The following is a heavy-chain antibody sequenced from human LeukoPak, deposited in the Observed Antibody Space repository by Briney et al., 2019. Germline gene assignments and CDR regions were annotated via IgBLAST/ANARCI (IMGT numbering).Heavy chain of an antibody. J-gene: IGHJ4*02. V-gene: IGHV3-21*01. D-gene: IGHD3-16*01. CDR2: ISSSSSYI. CDR1: GFTFSSYS. CDR3: ARDSNYDYIWGSY. Sequence: PGGSLRLSCAASGFTFSSYSMNWVRQAPGKGLEWVSSISSSSSYIYYADSVKGRFTISRDNAKNSLYLQMNSLGAEDTAVYYCARDSNYDYIWGSYWGQGTLVTVSS.